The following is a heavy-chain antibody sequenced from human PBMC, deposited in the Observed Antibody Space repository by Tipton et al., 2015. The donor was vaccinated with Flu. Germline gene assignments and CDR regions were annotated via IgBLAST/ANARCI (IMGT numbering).Heavy chain of an antibody. D-gene: IGHD6-13*01. Sequence: SLRLSCAASGTTLSSYWMSWVRQAPGRGLDWVANINQDGSVKYYVDSVKGRFSISRDNAKNSLYLQMNSLRVEDTALYYCVRAIAAAGSRWGQGTLVTVSS. V-gene: IGHV3-7*01. CDR1: GTTLSSYW. CDR2: INQDGSVK. J-gene: IGHJ4*02. CDR3: VRAIAAAGSR.